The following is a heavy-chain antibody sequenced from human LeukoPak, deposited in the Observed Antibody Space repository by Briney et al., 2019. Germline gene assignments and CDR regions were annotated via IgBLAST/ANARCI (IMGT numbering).Heavy chain of an antibody. D-gene: IGHD2-21*02. J-gene: IGHJ4*02. CDR3: ARVPLPYCGGDCYSRGWGY. CDR2: IYTSGST. V-gene: IGHV4-4*07. Sequence: SETLSLTCTVSGGSISSYYWSWIRQPAGKGLEWIGRIYTSGSTNYNPSLKSRVTMLVDTSKNQFSLKLSSVTAADTAVYYCARVPLPYCGGDCYSRGWGYWGQGTLVTVSS. CDR1: GGSISSYY.